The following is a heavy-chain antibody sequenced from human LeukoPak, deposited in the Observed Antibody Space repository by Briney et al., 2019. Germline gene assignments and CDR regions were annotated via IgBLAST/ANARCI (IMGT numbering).Heavy chain of an antibody. V-gene: IGHV4-34*01. CDR2: INHSGYT. Sequence: SETLSLTCAVSGVSFNDYYWSWVRQTPGKGLEWIGEINHSGYTNDSPSLKSRVTLSIDASRKQFSLNLRSVTVADTGIYYCTRMTTGHDYWGQGTLVTVSS. J-gene: IGHJ4*02. CDR1: GVSFNDYY. CDR3: TRMTTGHDY. D-gene: IGHD4-17*01.